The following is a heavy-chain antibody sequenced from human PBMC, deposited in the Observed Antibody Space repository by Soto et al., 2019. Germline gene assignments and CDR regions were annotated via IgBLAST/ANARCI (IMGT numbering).Heavy chain of an antibody. D-gene: IGHD1-1*01. V-gene: IGHV4-39*01. CDR1: GGSIVTGSYY. CDR2: IYYSGNT. Sequence: PSETLSLTCTVSGGSIVTGSYYWGWIRQPPGKGLEWLGHIYYSGNTYYPPSLKSRVTISVDTSKNQFSLRLSSVTAADTAVYYCARLPQEYNYYGMDVWGQGTTVTVYS. CDR3: ARLPQEYNYYGMDV. J-gene: IGHJ6*02.